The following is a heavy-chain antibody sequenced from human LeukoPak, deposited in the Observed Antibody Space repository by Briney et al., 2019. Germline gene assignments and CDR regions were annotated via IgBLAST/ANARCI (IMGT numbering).Heavy chain of an antibody. J-gene: IGHJ4*02. CDR3: ARPYYYDSSGADY. CDR2: IYYSGST. D-gene: IGHD3-22*01. Sequence: SETLSLTCTVSGGSISSYYWSWIRQPPGKGLEWIGYIYYSGSTNYNPSLKSRVTISVDTSKNQFSLKLSSVTAADTAVYYCARPYYYDSSGADYWGQGTLVTVSS. CDR1: GGSISSYY. V-gene: IGHV4-59*08.